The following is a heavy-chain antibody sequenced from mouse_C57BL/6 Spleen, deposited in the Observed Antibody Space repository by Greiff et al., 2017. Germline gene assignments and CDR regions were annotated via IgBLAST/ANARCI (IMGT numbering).Heavy chain of an antibody. J-gene: IGHJ3*01. D-gene: IGHD2-5*01. Sequence: VKLMESGAELVRPGASVTLSCKASGYTFTDYEMHWVKQTPVHGLEWIGAIDPETGGTAYNQKFKGKAILTADKSSSTAYMELRSLTSEDSAVYYCTRGTYYSNYGGTWFAYWGRGTLVTVSA. CDR2: IDPETGGT. V-gene: IGHV1-15*01. CDR1: GYTFTDYE. CDR3: TRGTYYSNYGGTWFAY.